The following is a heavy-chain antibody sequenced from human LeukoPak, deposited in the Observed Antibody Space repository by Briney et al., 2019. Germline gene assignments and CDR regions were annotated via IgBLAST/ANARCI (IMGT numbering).Heavy chain of an antibody. V-gene: IGHV4-39*01. CDR2: IYYSGTI. Sequence: SETLSLTCTVSGGSISSTIYYWGWIRQPPGKGLEWIGKIYYSGTIYYNPTLESRVTISVDTSKNQFSLKLSSVTAADTAVYYCATYCSTSSCPLRAFDIWGQGTMVTVSS. J-gene: IGHJ3*02. CDR3: ATYCSTSSCPLRAFDI. D-gene: IGHD2-2*01. CDR1: GGSISSTIYY.